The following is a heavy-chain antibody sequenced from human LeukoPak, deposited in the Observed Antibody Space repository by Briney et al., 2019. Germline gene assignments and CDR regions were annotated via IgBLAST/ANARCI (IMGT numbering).Heavy chain of an antibody. CDR2: IYYSGST. CDR3: ARQMNTVTADY. V-gene: IGHV4-39*01. J-gene: IGHJ4*02. Sequence: KASETLSLTCTVSGGSISSSSYYWGWIRQSPGKGLEWFGSIYYSGSTYYNPSLKSRVTISVDTSKNQFSLRLSSVTAADTAVYYCARQMNTVTADYWGQGTVVTVSS. D-gene: IGHD4-17*01. CDR1: GGSISSSSYY.